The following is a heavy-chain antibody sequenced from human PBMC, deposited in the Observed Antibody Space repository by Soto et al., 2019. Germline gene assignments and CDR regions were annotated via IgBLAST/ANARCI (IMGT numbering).Heavy chain of an antibody. J-gene: IGHJ4*02. V-gene: IGHV1-18*01. CDR3: ARDTGMVYSPYYFDY. D-gene: IGHD2-21*01. CDR1: GYTFISYG. CDR2: ISGYNANT. Sequence: QVQLVQSGAEVKKPGASVRVSCKASGYTFISYGISWVRQAPGQGPEWMGWISGYNANTNHAQKLQDRVTMTTDTSTSTADLELRSLRSDDTAVYYCARDTGMVYSPYYFDYWGQGTLVTVSS.